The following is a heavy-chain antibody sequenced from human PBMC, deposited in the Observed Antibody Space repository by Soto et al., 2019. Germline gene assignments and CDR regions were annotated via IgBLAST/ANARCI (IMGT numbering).Heavy chain of an antibody. D-gene: IGHD3-3*01. Sequence: PGGLLRLSCAASGFTFSSYGMHWVRQAPGKGLEWVAVIWYDGSNKYYAGSVKGRFTISRDNSKNTLYLQMNSLRAEDTAVYYCARDMLFGVVTPYYFDYWGQGTLVTVSS. J-gene: IGHJ4*02. CDR1: GFTFSSYG. CDR3: ARDMLFGVVTPYYFDY. V-gene: IGHV3-33*01. CDR2: IWYDGSNK.